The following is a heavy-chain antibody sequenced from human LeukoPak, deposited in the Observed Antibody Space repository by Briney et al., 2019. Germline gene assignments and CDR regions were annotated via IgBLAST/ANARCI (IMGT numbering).Heavy chain of an antibody. V-gene: IGHV4-38-2*02. CDR1: GYSISSGYC. D-gene: IGHD2-15*01. Sequence: SETLSLTCTVSGYSISSGYCWGWIRQPPGEGLEWIGSIYHSGSTYYNPSLKSRVTISVDTSKNQFSLKLSSVTAADTAMYYCARLGEDLAVGVAGYWFDPWGQGTLVTVSS. J-gene: IGHJ5*02. CDR2: IYHSGST. CDR3: ARLGEDLAVGVAGYWFDP.